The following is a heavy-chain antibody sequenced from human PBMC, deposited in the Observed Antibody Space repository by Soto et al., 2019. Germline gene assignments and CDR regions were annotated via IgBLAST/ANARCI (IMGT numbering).Heavy chain of an antibody. D-gene: IGHD3-3*01. CDR2: IFSNDEK. CDR3: ARMGDFWSGYFGVVDN. Sequence: QCTLKESGPVLVKPTETLTLTCTGSRFSLSNARMGVSWIRQPPGKALEWLAHIFSNDEKSYTTSLKSRLTISKDTSKSQVVLTMTNMDPVDTATYYCARMGDFWSGYFGVVDNWGQGTLVTVSS. CDR1: RFSLSNARMG. V-gene: IGHV2-26*01. J-gene: IGHJ4*02.